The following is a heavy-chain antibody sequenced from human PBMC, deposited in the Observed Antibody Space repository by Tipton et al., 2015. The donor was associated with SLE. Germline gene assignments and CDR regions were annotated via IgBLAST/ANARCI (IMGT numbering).Heavy chain of an antibody. CDR3: ARDATLDYGMDV. CDR1: GYTFTSYD. CDR2: INPNSGFT. D-gene: IGHD3-16*01. J-gene: IGHJ6*02. V-gene: IGHV1-2*02. Sequence: QSGAEVKKPGASVKVSCKASGYTFTSYDINWVRQATGQGLEWMGWINPNSGFTNYAQKFQGRVTMTRDTSISTAYMEVTRLTSDDTAVYYCARDATLDYGMDVWGQGP.